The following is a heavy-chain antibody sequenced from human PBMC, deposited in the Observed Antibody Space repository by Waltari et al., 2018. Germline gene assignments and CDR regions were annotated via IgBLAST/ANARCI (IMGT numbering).Heavy chain of an antibody. CDR1: GFTFSSYS. V-gene: IGHV3-21*01. Sequence: EVQLVESGGGLVKPGGSLRLSCAASGFTFSSYSMNWVRQAPGKGLEWVSSISSSSSYIYYADSVKGRFTISRDNAKNSLYLQMNSLRAEDTAVYYCARDISIRFGAFDIWGQGTMVTVSS. J-gene: IGHJ3*02. CDR3: ARDISIRFGAFDI. D-gene: IGHD3-16*01. CDR2: ISSSSSYI.